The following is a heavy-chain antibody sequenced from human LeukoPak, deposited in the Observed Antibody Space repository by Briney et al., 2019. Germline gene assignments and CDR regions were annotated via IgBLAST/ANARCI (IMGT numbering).Heavy chain of an antibody. CDR1: GFTFSSYG. V-gene: IGHV3-23*01. CDR3: VEDVVVIVAAKPGI. D-gene: IGHD2-15*01. CDR2: ISGTGDST. Sequence: GGSLRLSCAASGFTFSSYGMHWVRQAPGKGLEWVSSISGTGDSTYYADAVKGRFTISRDNSKNTLYLQMNSLRAEDTAVYYCVEDVVVIVAAKPGIWGQGTLVTVSS. J-gene: IGHJ4*02.